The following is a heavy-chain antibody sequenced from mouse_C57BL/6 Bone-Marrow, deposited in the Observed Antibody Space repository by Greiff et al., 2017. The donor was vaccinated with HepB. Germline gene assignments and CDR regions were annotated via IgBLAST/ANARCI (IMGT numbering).Heavy chain of an antibody. Sequence: QVQLQQSGAELVKPGASVKMSCKASGYTFTSYWITWVKQRPGQGLEWIGDIYPGSGSTNYNEKFKSKATLTVDTPSSTAYMQLSSLTSEDSAVYYCANYGNYVWYVDVWGTGTTVTVSS. V-gene: IGHV1-55*01. D-gene: IGHD2-1*01. CDR2: IYPGSGST. CDR1: GYTFTSYW. J-gene: IGHJ1*03. CDR3: ANYGNYVWYVDV.